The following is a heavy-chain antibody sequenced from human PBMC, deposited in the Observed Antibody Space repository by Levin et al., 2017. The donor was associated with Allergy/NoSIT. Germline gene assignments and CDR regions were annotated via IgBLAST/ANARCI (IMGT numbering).Heavy chain of an antibody. J-gene: IGHJ5*02. V-gene: IGHV1-2*06. CDR1: GYTFTGYY. Sequence: GESLKISCKASGYTFTGYYMHWVRQAPGQGLEWMGRINPNSGGTNYAQKFQGRVTMTRDTSISTAYMELSRLRSDDTAVYYCAREKGSSSGWFDPWGQGTLVTVSS. CDR3: AREKGSSSGWFDP. D-gene: IGHD6-6*01. CDR2: INPNSGGT.